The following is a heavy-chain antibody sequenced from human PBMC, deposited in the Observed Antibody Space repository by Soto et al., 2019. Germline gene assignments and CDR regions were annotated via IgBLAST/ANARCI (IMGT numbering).Heavy chain of an antibody. CDR1: GSSSTNYK. D-gene: IGHD6-6*01. Sequence: GESRKSACMCFGSSSTNYKIGWESQMPGKGLEWRGIIYPGDSDTRYSPSFQGQVTISADKSISTAYLQWSSLKASDTAMYYCARHGRGIAARHVDYWGQGTLVTVSS. CDR2: IYPGDSDT. J-gene: IGHJ4*02. CDR3: ARHGRGIAARHVDY. V-gene: IGHV5-51*01.